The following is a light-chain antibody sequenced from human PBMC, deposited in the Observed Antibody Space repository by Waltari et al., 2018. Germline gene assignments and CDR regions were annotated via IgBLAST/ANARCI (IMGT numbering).Light chain of an antibody. CDR1: STDVGDYNY. V-gene: IGLV2-14*03. CDR3: CSYAGRSTWV. J-gene: IGLJ3*02. Sequence: QSALTQPASVAGPPGQSITISCTGASTDVGDYNYVSWYQQIPGKAPKVILYDLTKLPSGVSNRFSGSKSGNSASLSISGLQAEDEAHYYCCSYAGRSTWVFGGGTTVTVL. CDR2: DLT.